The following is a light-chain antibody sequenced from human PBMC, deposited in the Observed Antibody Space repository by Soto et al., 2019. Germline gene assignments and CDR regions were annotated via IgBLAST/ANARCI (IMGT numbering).Light chain of an antibody. V-gene: IGKV1-9*01. CDR3: QQYNSYS. Sequence: IHLTPSPSSLSASVGDRVTITCRASQGISSYLAWYQQKPGKAPKLLIYAASSLQSGVPSRFSGSGSGTEFTLTISSLQPDDFATYYCQQYNSYSFGQGTKVDI. J-gene: IGKJ1*01. CDR1: QGISSY. CDR2: AAS.